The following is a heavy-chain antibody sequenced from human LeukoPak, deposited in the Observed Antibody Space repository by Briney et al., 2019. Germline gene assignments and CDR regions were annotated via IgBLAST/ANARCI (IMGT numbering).Heavy chain of an antibody. CDR2: INPNSGGT. Sequence: ASVKVSCKAFGYTFTSNYMHWVRQAPGQGLEWMGWINPNSGGTNYAQKFQGSVTMTRDTSISTVYMELSRLRSDDTAVYYCARASGSYWWFDSWGQGTLVTVSS. D-gene: IGHD1-26*01. CDR1: GYTFTSNY. J-gene: IGHJ5*01. CDR3: ARASGSYWWFDS. V-gene: IGHV1-2*02.